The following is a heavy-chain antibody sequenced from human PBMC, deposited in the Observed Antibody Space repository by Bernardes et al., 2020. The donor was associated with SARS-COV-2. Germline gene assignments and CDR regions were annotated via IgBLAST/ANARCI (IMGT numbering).Heavy chain of an antibody. J-gene: IGHJ6*02. D-gene: IGHD3-3*01. CDR2: IYYSGST. CDR1: GGSISSSSYY. V-gene: IGHV4-39*01. Sequence: SETLSLTCTVSGGSISSSSYYWGWIRQPPGKGLEWIGSIYYSGSTYYNPSLKSRVTISVDTSKNQFSLKLSSVTAADTAVYYCASGPETTGVLLYDFWSADIVGGHYYYYGMDVWGQGTTVTVSS. CDR3: ASGPETTGVLLYDFWSADIVGGHYYYYGMDV.